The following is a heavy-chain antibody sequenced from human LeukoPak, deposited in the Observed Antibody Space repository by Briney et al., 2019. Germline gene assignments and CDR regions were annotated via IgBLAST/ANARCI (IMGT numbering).Heavy chain of an antibody. J-gene: IGHJ4*02. CDR1: GGSISSYY. CDR3: ARVQGFGELFPVYFDY. V-gene: IGHV4-59*01. Sequence: SETLSLTSTVSGGSISSYYWSWIRQPPGKGLEWIGYIYYSGSTNYNPSLKSRVTISVDTSKNQFSLKLSSVTAADTAVYYCARVQGFGELFPVYFDYWGQGTLVTVSS. D-gene: IGHD3-10*01. CDR2: IYYSGST.